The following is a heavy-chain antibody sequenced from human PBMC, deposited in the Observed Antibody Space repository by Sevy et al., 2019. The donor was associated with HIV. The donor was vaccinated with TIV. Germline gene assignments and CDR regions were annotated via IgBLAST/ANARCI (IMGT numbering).Heavy chain of an antibody. Sequence: GGSLRLSCVASGFTFNYHAMHWVRQAPVKGLEWVAVIWYDGSKDYYGDSVRGRFIISRENSKNTLYLQMNSLRAEDTAVYYCARASYNSSPYHYALDVWGQGTTVTVSS. CDR1: GFTFNYHA. J-gene: IGHJ6*02. V-gene: IGHV3-33*01. CDR3: ARASYNSSPYHYALDV. D-gene: IGHD6-19*01. CDR2: IWYDGSKD.